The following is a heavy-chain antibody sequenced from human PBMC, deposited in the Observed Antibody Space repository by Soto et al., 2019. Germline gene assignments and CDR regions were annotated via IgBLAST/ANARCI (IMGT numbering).Heavy chain of an antibody. Sequence: QVQLVQSGAEVKKPGSSVKVSCKASGGTFSSYAISWVRQAPGQGLEWMGGIIPIFGTANYAQKFQGRVTITGDESTSTAYMELSSLKSEDTAVYYCASIACDYVWGSCRYSATFDIWGQGTMVTVSS. V-gene: IGHV1-69*12. CDR2: IIPIFGTA. CDR1: GGTFSSYA. CDR3: ASIACDYVWGSCRYSATFDI. D-gene: IGHD3-16*02. J-gene: IGHJ3*02.